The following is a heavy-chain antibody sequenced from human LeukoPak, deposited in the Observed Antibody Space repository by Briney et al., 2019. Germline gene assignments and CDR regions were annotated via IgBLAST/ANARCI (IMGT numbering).Heavy chain of an antibody. CDR1: GFTVSSNY. CDR2: IYSGGST. J-gene: IGHJ6*02. D-gene: IGHD4-17*01. Sequence: GGSLRLSCAASGFTVSSNYMSWVRQAPGKGLEWVSVIYSGGSTYYADSVKGRFTISRDNSKNTLYLQMNSLRAEDTAVYYCARGYGRYYYYGMDVWGQGTTVTVSS. CDR3: ARGYGRYYYYGMDV. V-gene: IGHV3-53*01.